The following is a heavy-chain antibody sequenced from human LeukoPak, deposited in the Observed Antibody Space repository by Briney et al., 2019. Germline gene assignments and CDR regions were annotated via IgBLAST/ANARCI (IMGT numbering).Heavy chain of an antibody. V-gene: IGHV1-69*06. CDR2: IIPIFGSA. CDR1: GYTFTSYY. D-gene: IGHD1-26*01. J-gene: IGHJ6*03. CDR3: ARDIGRPEGGYYYMDV. Sequence: SVKVSCKASGYTFTSYYMHWVRQAPGQGLEWMGGIIPIFGSAIYAQKFQGRVTITADTSTSTAYMELTSLRSEDTAMYYCARDIGRPEGGYYYMDVWGKGTTVIVSS.